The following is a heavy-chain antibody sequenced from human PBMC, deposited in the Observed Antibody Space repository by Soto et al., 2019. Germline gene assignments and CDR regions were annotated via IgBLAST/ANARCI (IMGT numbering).Heavy chain of an antibody. CDR3: ARGKRVRNWFDP. J-gene: IGHJ5*02. CDR1: GYTFTSYD. CDR2: MNPNSGNT. Sequence: ASVKVSCKASGYTFTSYDINWVRQATGQGLEWMGWMNPNSGNTGYAQKFQGRVTMTRNTSISTAYMELSSLRSEDTAVYYCARGKRVRNWFDPWGQGTLVTVSS. V-gene: IGHV1-8*01.